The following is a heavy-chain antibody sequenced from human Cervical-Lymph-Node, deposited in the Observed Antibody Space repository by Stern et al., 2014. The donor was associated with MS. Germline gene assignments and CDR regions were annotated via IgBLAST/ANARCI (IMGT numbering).Heavy chain of an antibody. CDR1: GFTFSHYW. J-gene: IGHJ4*02. D-gene: IGHD4-17*01. CDR3: ARKTTAKN. Sequence: VQLMQSGGGLVQPGGSLRLSCAGSGFTFSHYWMTWVRQAPGKGLEWVASINKDGSEKYYVDSLKGRFTISRDNAKNSLYLQMTSLRADDTAVYYCARKTTAKNWGQGTLVTVSP. V-gene: IGHV3-7*01. CDR2: INKDGSEK.